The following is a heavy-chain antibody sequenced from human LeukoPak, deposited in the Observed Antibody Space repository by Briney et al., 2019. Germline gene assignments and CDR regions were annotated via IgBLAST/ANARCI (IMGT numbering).Heavy chain of an antibody. D-gene: IGHD6-13*01. CDR3: ARLYNSSWYED. J-gene: IGHJ4*02. V-gene: IGHV3-48*01. CDR1: GFTFSSYS. CDR2: INSSSSTI. Sequence: GGSLRLSCAASGFTFSSYSMNWVRQAPGKGLEWVSYINSSSSTIYYADSVKGRFTISRDNSKNTLYLHMNSLRAEDTAVYYCARLYNSSWYEDWGQGTLVTVSS.